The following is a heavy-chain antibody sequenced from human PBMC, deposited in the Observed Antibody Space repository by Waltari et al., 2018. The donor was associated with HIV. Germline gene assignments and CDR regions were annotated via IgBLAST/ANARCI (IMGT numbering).Heavy chain of an antibody. J-gene: IGHJ4*02. CDR1: GGSISSYY. Sequence: QVQLQESGPGLVTPSETLSLTCTVSGGSISSYYWSWIRQPPGKGLEWIGYIYYSGSTNYHPSLKSRVTRSVDTSKNQFSLKLSSVTAADTAVYYCARVTDTAMAYYFDYWGQGTLVTVSS. V-gene: IGHV4-59*01. CDR3: ARVTDTAMAYYFDY. D-gene: IGHD5-18*01. CDR2: IYYSGST.